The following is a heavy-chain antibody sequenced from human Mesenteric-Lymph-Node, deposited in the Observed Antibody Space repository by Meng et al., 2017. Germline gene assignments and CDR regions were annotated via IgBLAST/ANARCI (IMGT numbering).Heavy chain of an antibody. CDR3: ASWVAAAGKGWFDP. CDR2: IIPIFGTA. Sequence: QGQLVQSGAEVKKSGSSVKVSCKASGGTFSSYAISWVRQAPGLGLEWMGGIIPIFGTANYAQKFQGRVTITTDESTSTAYMELSSLRSEDTAVYYCASWVAAAGKGWFDPWGQGTLVTVSS. CDR1: GGTFSSYA. J-gene: IGHJ5*02. D-gene: IGHD6-13*01. V-gene: IGHV1-69*01.